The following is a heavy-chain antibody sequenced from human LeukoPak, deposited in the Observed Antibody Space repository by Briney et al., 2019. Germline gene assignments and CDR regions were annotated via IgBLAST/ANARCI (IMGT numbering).Heavy chain of an antibody. CDR2: INPSGGST. J-gene: IGHJ4*02. D-gene: IGHD3-9*01. CDR3: ARSLSDYDILTGYPYYFDY. CDR1: GYTFTSYY. Sequence: ASVKVSCKASGYTFTSYYMHWVRQAPGQGVEWMGIINPSGGSTSYTQKLQARDTITTDTATSTDYMEMRRQRYGDTAVYYCARSLSDYDILTGYPYYFDYWGQGTLVTVSS. V-gene: IGHV1-46*01.